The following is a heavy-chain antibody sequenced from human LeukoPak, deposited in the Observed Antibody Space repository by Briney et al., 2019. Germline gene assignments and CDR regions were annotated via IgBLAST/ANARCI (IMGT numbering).Heavy chain of an antibody. J-gene: IGHJ4*02. CDR3: ARNFDY. Sequence: PSETLSLTCTVSGGSISSSSYYWGWIRQPPGMGLEWIGTIHYSGSSFYNPSLKSRLTISVDTSKNQFSLKLTSVTTADTVVYYCARNFDYWGQGTLVTVSS. V-gene: IGHV4-39*07. CDR2: IHYSGSS. CDR1: GGSISSSSYY.